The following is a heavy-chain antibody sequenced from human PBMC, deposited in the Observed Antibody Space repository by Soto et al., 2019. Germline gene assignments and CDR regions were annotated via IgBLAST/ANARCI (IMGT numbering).Heavy chain of an antibody. V-gene: IGHV5-51*01. D-gene: IGHD6-13*01. J-gene: IGHJ1*01. CDR1: GYSFTNYW. CDR3: ARGGYGGSNWYDGYFLY. CDR2: IYPGDSDT. Sequence: GESLKISCKGSGYSFTNYWIAWVRRMPGKGLEWMGIIYPGDSDTRYSPSFQGQVTISADKSISTAYLQWSSLKVSDTAIYYCARGGYGGSNWYDGYFLYWGQGTLVTVSS.